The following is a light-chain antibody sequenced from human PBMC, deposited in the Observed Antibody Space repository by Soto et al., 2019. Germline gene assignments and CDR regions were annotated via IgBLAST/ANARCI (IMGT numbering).Light chain of an antibody. Sequence: DIQMTQSPSSLSASVGDRVTITCRASQSISNDLYWNQQKPGKAPKLLIYAASTLQGGVPSRFSGSGSGTDFTLTISSLQPEDFATYYCQQSYSTPPYTFGQGTRLEIK. J-gene: IGKJ2*01. V-gene: IGKV1-39*01. CDR2: AAS. CDR1: QSISND. CDR3: QQSYSTPPYT.